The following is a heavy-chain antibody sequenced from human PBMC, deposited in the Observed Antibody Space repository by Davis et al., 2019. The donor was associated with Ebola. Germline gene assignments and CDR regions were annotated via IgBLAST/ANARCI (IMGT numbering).Heavy chain of an antibody. D-gene: IGHD3-10*01. CDR1: GNSVSSNSAA. Sequence: SCAISGNSVSSNSAACNWIRQSPSRGLEWLGRTYYSSKWYNDYAASVESRITVNPDTSKNQFSLLLSSVTPEDTAIYYCVRGWFRSGMDVWGQGTTVTVSS. V-gene: IGHV6-1*01. CDR3: VRGWFRSGMDV. J-gene: IGHJ6*02. CDR2: TYYSSKWYN.